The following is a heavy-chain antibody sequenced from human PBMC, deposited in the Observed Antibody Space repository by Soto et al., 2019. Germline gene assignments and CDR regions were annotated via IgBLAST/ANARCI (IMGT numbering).Heavy chain of an antibody. D-gene: IGHD3-3*01. V-gene: IGHV4-39*01. CDR1: GGSISSGSYY. J-gene: IGHJ5*02. Sequence: SETLSLTCTVSGGSISSGSYYWDWIRQPPGKGLEWIGSFSYSGSTYYNPSLKSRVTISVDTSKNQFSLKLSSVTAADTAVYYCARVKVLTIFGVVRENWFDPWGQGTLVTVSS. CDR2: FSYSGST. CDR3: ARVKVLTIFGVVRENWFDP.